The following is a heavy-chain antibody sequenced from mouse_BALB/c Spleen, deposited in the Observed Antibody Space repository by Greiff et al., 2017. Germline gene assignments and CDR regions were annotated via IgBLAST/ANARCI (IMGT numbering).Heavy chain of an antibody. CDR1: GYTFSSYW. CDR2: ILPGSGST. Sequence: VQLQQSGAELMKPGASVKISCKATGYTFSSYWIEWVKQRPGHGLEWIGEILPGSGSTNYNEKFKGKATFTADTSSNTAYMQLSSLTSEDSAVYYCAREGGDYDAGFAYWGQGTLVTVSA. V-gene: IGHV1-9*01. CDR3: AREGGDYDAGFAY. J-gene: IGHJ3*01. D-gene: IGHD2-4*01.